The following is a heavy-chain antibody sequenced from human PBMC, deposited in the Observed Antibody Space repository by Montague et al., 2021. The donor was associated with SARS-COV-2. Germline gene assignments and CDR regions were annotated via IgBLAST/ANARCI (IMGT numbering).Heavy chain of an antibody. V-gene: IGHV4-39*01. D-gene: IGHD3-10*01. CDR2: ISYNGYT. J-gene: IGHJ4*02. Sequence: SETLSPTCTVSGVSSSRTTSYWAWIRQPPGKGLEWLGSISYNGYTNYNSSLKSRVTISIDTSKNQFSLRLTSVSAADTAVYYCARRYGSAFDYWGQGTLVTVSS. CDR1: GVSSSRTTSY. CDR3: ARRYGSAFDY.